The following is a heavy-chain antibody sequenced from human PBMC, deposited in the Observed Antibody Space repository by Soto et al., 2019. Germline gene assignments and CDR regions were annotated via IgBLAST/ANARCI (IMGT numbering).Heavy chain of an antibody. J-gene: IGHJ6*02. CDR2: IIPIFGTA. CDR1: GGTFSSYA. D-gene: IGHD1-26*01. V-gene: IGHV1-69*13. CDR3: ASHSGSSPEGRYYYGMDV. Sequence: SVKVSCKASGGTFSSYAISWVRQAPGQGLDWMGGIIPIFGTADYAHNFQGRVTITADESTSTSYMELSSLRSEDTAVYYCASHSGSSPEGRYYYGMDVWGQGTTVTVSS.